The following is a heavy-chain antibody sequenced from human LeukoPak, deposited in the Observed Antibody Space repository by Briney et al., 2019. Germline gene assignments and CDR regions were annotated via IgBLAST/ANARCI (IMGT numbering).Heavy chain of an antibody. Sequence: SETLSLTCTVSGGSISSSSYYWGWIRQPPGKGLEWIGSIYYSGSTYYNPSLKSRVTISVDTSKNQFSLKLSSVTAADTAVYYCARVGGSDSSGYYAPGYWGQGTLVTVSS. CDR1: GGSISSSSYY. CDR3: ARVGGSDSSGYYAPGY. D-gene: IGHD3-22*01. J-gene: IGHJ4*02. CDR2: IYYSGST. V-gene: IGHV4-39*07.